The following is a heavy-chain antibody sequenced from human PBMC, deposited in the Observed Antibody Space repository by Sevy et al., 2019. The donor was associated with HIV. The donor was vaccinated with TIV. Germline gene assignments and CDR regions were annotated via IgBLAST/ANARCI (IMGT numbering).Heavy chain of an antibody. CDR3: ARDPRSYGSGFNWFDP. Sequence: GGSLRLSCAASGFTFDDYGMSWVRQAPGKGLEWVSDINWNGGSTGYADSVKGRFTISRDNAKNSLYLQMNSLRAEDTALYYCARDPRSYGSGFNWFDPWGQGTLVTVSS. CDR2: INWNGGST. CDR1: GFTFDDYG. V-gene: IGHV3-20*04. J-gene: IGHJ5*02. D-gene: IGHD3-10*01.